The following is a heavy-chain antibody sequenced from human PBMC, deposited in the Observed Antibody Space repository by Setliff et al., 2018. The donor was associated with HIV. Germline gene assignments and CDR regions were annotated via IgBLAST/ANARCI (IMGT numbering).Heavy chain of an antibody. CDR2: IWYDGSNK. J-gene: IGHJ4*02. CDR3: TTGTRLVD. CDR1: GFTFSTYG. D-gene: IGHD2-21*01. Sequence: GGSLRLSCAASGFTFSTYGMHWVRQAPGKGLEWLAVIWYDGSNKYYADSVKGRFTISRDDSKNTLYLQMNSLKTEDTAVYYCTTGTRLVDWGQGALVTVSS. V-gene: IGHV3-33*01.